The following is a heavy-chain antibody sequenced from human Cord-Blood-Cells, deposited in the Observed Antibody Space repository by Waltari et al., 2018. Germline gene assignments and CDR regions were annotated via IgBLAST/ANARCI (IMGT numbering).Heavy chain of an antibody. CDR2: IYTSGST. V-gene: IGHV4-4*07. CDR1: GGSISSYS. D-gene: IGHD6-6*01. CDR3: ARTRPIAARDAFDI. Sequence: QLKLQESGPGLVKPSETLSLTCTVSGGSISSYSWRWIRQPAGKGLEWIGRIYTSGSTNYNPSLKSRVTMSVDTSKNQFSLKLSSVTAADTAVYYCARTRPIAARDAFDIWGQGTMVTVSS. J-gene: IGHJ3*02.